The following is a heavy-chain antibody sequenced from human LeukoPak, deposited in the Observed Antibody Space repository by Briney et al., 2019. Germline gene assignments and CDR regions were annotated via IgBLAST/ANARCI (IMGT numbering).Heavy chain of an antibody. CDR3: ASVIHQLGAPFDY. CDR2: IIPIFGTA. Sequence: SVTVSFTASGGTFISYAISWVRQSPGQGLEWMGGIIPIFGTANYTQKFQGRVTITADETTSKTYMELSSLRSEDTAVYYCASVIHQLGAPFDYWGQGTLVTVSS. V-gene: IGHV1-69*13. D-gene: IGHD3-16*02. J-gene: IGHJ4*02. CDR1: GGTFISYA.